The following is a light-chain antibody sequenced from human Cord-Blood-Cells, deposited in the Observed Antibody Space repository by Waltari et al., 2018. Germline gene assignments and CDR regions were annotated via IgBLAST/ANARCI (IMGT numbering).Light chain of an antibody. CDR3: QAWDSSTVV. CDR1: KLGDKY. V-gene: IGLV3-1*01. Sequence: SYELTQPPSVSVSPGQTASLTCSGDKLGDKYACWYQQKPGQSPVLVIYQDSKRPSGLPERFSGSNRGNTATLTISGTQAMDEADYYCQAWDSSTVVFGGGTKLTVL. CDR2: QDS. J-gene: IGLJ2*01.